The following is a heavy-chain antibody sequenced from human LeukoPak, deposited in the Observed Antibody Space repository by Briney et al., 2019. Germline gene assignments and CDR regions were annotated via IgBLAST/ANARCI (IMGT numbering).Heavy chain of an antibody. V-gene: IGHV3-33*06. D-gene: IGHD2-15*01. CDR2: IWYDGSNK. CDR1: GFTFSSYG. CDR3: AKDLGGATTTWGFDY. Sequence: GGSLRLSCAASGFTFSSYGMHWVRQAPGKGLEWVAVIWYDGSNKYYADSVKGRFTISRDNSKNTLYLQMNSLRAEDTAVYYCAKDLGGATTTWGFDYWGLGTLVTVSS. J-gene: IGHJ4*02.